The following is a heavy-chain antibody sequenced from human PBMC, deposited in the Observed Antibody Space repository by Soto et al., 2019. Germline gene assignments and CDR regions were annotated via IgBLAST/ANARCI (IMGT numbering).Heavy chain of an antibody. D-gene: IGHD3-22*01. CDR2: VAFDGRDE. CDR3: AKLGRSLGFGSMRYFDSSDSYWYLDL. V-gene: IGHV3-30*02. CDR1: GFTLRNHG. J-gene: IGHJ2*01. Sequence: QVQLVESGGGVVQPGRSLRLSCAVSGFTLRNHGLQWVRQSPGKGLEWVAFVAFDGRDEYYANSVQCRVTVSRDNYRNTVYMHMNSLKDDDTAVYYCAKLGRSLGFGSMRYFDSSDSYWYLDLWGRGTLVTVSS.